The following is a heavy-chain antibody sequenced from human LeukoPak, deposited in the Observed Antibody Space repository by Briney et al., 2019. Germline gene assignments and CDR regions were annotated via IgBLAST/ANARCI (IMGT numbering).Heavy chain of an antibody. D-gene: IGHD6-13*01. CDR1: GFIFSPYA. CDR2: ISSEGKTT. CDR3: VKDRWVDH. Sequence: GGSLRLSCSASGFIFSPYALHWVRQAPGKGLEYVSIISSEGKTTYYADSVKGRFTISRDNSKNTLYLQMSSLRPEDTAVYYCVKDRWVDHWGQGTLVTVSS. J-gene: IGHJ4*02. V-gene: IGHV3-64D*06.